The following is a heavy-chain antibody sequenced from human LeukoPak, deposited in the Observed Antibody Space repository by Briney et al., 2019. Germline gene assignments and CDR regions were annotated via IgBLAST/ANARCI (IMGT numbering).Heavy chain of an antibody. V-gene: IGHV1-2*02. CDR2: LNPNSGST. D-gene: IGHD4-17*01. CDR1: GYTFTNYD. Sequence: GASVKVSCKASGYTFTNYDIHWVRQATGQGLQWMGWLNPNSGSTNYAQKFQGRVTMTRDTSSTTAYMELSRLRSDDTAIYYCTREHGDPPDYYYYYMDVWGKGTTVTVSS. J-gene: IGHJ6*03. CDR3: TREHGDPPDYYYYYMDV.